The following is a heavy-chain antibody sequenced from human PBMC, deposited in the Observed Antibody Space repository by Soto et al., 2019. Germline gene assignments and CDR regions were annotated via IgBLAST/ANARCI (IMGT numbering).Heavy chain of an antibody. J-gene: IGHJ4*02. CDR2: IYPGDSDT. Sequence: GESLRISCRSSGNSFTRYWIGWVRQMPGKGLEWMGIIYPGDSDTRYSPSFQGQVTISADKSISTAYLQWSSLKASDTAMYYCARLPRGFGELFDMDYWGQGTLVPVSS. D-gene: IGHD3-10*01. CDR1: GNSFTRYW. CDR3: ARLPRGFGELFDMDY. V-gene: IGHV5-51*01.